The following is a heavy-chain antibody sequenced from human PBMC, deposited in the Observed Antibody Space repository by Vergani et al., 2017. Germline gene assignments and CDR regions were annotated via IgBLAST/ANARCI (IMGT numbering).Heavy chain of an antibody. Sequence: EVQLVQSGAEVKKPGESLKISCQISGYSFTNYWIGWVRQMPGKGLEWRGIIHPAVSDTRYSPSLQGEGTISVDKSISSAYLQRSSLRASDSAMYYCARLYGRDSSGSKYFDYWGQGTLVTVSS. D-gene: IGHD3-22*01. V-gene: IGHV5-51*01. J-gene: IGHJ4*02. CDR2: IHPAVSDT. CDR3: ARLYGRDSSGSKYFDY. CDR1: GYSFTNYW.